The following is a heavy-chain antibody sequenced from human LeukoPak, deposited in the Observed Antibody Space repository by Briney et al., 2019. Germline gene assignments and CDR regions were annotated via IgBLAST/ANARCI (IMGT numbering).Heavy chain of an antibody. V-gene: IGHV3-30*18. CDR3: AKGLGGNGVDY. D-gene: IGHD4-23*01. CDR1: GFTFSSYG. CDR2: ISYDGSNK. J-gene: IGHJ4*02. Sequence: PGGSLRLSCAASGFTFSSYGMLWVRQAPGKGLEWVAVISYDGSNKYYADSVTGRFTISRDNSKNTLYLQMNSLRAEDTAVYYCAKGLGGNGVDYWGQGTLVTVSS.